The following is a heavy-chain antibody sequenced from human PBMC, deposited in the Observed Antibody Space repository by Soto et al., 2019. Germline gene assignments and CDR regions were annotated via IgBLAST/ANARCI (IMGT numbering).Heavy chain of an antibody. V-gene: IGHV1-3*01. Sequence: ASVKVSCKASGYTFTSYAVHWVRQAPGQRLEWMGWINAGNGNTKYSQKFQGRVTITRDTSASTAYMELSSLRSEDTAVYYCASGITMVRGVIGGPLGAFDIWGQGTMVTVSS. CDR1: GYTFTSYA. D-gene: IGHD3-10*01. CDR2: INAGNGNT. J-gene: IGHJ3*02. CDR3: ASGITMVRGVIGGPLGAFDI.